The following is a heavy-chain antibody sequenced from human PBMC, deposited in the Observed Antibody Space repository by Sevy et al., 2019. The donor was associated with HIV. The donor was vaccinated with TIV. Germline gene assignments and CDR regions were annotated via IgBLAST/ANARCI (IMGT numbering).Heavy chain of an antibody. CDR1: GFNINTYW. J-gene: IGHJ4*02. CDR3: LIAILIEGSF. CDR2: IKYDGSEI. V-gene: IGHV3-7*01. Sequence: GGSLRLSCAASGFNINTYWMNWVRQAPGKGLEWVANIKYDGSEIYYVDSVRGRFTISKDNARNLVYLHMNSLRAEDTALYHCLIAILIEGSFWGQGTLVSVSS. D-gene: IGHD2-21*01.